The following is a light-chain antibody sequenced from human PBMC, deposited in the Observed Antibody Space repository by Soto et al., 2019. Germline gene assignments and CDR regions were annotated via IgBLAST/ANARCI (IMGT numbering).Light chain of an antibody. Sequence: QSVLTRPASVSGSPGQSITIACTGTSSDVGGYNYVSWYEQHPGKAPKLMIYDVSNRPSGVSNRFSGSKSGNTASLTISGLQAEDEADYYCSSYTSRGVVFGGGTKLTVL. CDR3: SSYTSRGVV. J-gene: IGLJ2*01. CDR2: DVS. CDR1: SSDVGGYNY. V-gene: IGLV2-14*01.